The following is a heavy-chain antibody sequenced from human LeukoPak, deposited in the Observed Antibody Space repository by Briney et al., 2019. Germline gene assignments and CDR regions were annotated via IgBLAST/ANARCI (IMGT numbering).Heavy chain of an antibody. V-gene: IGHV1-69*13. D-gene: IGHD1-26*01. CDR3: ARWVVGAPRFDR. CDR2: IIPIYGTA. CDR1: GGTFSSYA. J-gene: IGHJ5*02. Sequence: SVKVSCKASGGTFSSYAISWVRQAPGQGLEWMGGIIPIYGTANYAQKFQGRVTITADESTSTAYMELSSLRSEDTAVYYCARWVVGAPRFDRWGQGTLVTVSS.